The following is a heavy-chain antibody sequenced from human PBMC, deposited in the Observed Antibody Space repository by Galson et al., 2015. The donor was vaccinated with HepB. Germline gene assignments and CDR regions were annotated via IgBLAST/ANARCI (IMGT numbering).Heavy chain of an antibody. V-gene: IGHV3-23*01. CDR1: GFTFSSFP. CDR3: AKDDTHAVAAF. J-gene: IGHJ4*02. CDR2: ITGSGDYT. D-gene: IGHD6-19*01. Sequence: SLRLSCAASGFTFSSFPMNWVRQTPGKGLEWVSTITGSGDYTRDADFVKGRFTISRDNSKNTLYLQMNGLRVEDTAIYYCAKDDTHAVAAFWGQGTLVTVPS.